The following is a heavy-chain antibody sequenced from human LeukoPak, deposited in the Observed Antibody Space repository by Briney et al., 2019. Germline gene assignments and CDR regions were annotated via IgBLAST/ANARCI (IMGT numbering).Heavy chain of an antibody. V-gene: IGHV1-69*01. Sequence: GSSVKVSCKASGGTFSSYAISWVRQAPGQGLEWMGGIIPIFGTANYAQKFQGRVTITADESTSTAYMELSSLRSEDTAVYYCARADYYDSSGYAYYFDYWDQGTLVTVSS. D-gene: IGHD3-22*01. J-gene: IGHJ4*02. CDR3: ARADYYDSSGYAYYFDY. CDR2: IIPIFGTA. CDR1: GGTFSSYA.